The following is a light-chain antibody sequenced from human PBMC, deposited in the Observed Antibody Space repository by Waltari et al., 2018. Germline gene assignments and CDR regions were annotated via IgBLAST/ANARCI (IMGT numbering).Light chain of an antibody. J-gene: IGKJ1*01. CDR1: QSVLYSSNNKNY. CDR2: WAS. V-gene: IGKV4-1*01. Sequence: DIVMTQSPDSLAVSLGERATINCKSSQSVLYSSNNKNYLRWYQQKPGPPPYLLIYWASTPAAGVPGRCSGGGSRKDFTLTISSVQDEDVVVYYWQQYHSTPWAFGQGTKVEIK. CDR3: QQYHSTPWA.